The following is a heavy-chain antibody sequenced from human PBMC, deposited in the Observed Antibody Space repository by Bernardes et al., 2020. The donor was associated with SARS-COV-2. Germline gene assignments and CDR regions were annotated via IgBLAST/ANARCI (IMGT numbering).Heavy chain of an antibody. CDR3: ATSNVAAADKYYFDY. CDR1: GYSITNYW. J-gene: IGHJ4*02. Sequence: GESLKISCKGSGYSITNYWIAWVRQVPGKGLEWMGVIYPDDSDTRYSPSFEGQVTISADKSIKTAYLQWSSLKASDTAMYYCATSNVAAADKYYFDYWGQGTLVTVSS. D-gene: IGHD6-13*01. CDR2: IYPDDSDT. V-gene: IGHV5-51*01.